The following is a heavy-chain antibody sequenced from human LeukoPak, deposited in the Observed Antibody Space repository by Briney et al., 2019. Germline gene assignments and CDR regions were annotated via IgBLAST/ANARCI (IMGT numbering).Heavy chain of an antibody. J-gene: IGHJ5*02. D-gene: IGHD4-17*01. V-gene: IGHV3-48*01. CDR2: ISSSSSTI. CDR3: ARDRTVTTPFGFMNWFDP. CDR1: GFTFSSYS. Sequence: PGGSLRLSCAASGFTFSSYSMNWVRQAPGKGLEWVSYISSSSSTIYYADSVKGRFTISRDNAKNSLYLQMNSLRAEDTAVYYCARDRTVTTPFGFMNWFDPWGQGTLVTVSS.